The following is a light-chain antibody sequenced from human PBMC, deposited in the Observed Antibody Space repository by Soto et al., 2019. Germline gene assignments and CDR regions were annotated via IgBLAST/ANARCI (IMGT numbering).Light chain of an antibody. V-gene: IGLV2-23*01. CDR1: SSDVGRYNL. J-gene: IGLJ1*01. CDR3: CSYAGSSTSYV. Sequence: QSVLTQPASVSGSPGQSITISCTGTSSDVGRYNLVSWYQQHPGKAPKLMIYEGSKRPSGVSNRFSGSKSGNTASLTISGLQAEDEADYYCCSYAGSSTSYVIGTGTKSPS. CDR2: EGS.